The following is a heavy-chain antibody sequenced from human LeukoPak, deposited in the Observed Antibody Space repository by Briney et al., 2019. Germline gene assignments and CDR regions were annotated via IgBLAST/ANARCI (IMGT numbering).Heavy chain of an antibody. J-gene: IGHJ4*02. CDR2: ISGSGGST. V-gene: IGHV3-23*01. Sequence: GGSLRLSCAASGFTFSSYAMSWVRQAPGKGLEWVSAISGSGGSTYYADSVKGRFTISRDNAKNSLDLQMNSLRVDDTAVYYCARGATYGGGDYWGQGTLVTVSS. CDR1: GFTFSSYA. CDR3: ARGATYGGGDY. D-gene: IGHD4-23*01.